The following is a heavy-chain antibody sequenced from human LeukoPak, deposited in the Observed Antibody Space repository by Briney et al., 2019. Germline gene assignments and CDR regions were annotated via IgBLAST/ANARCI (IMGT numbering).Heavy chain of an antibody. Sequence: GGSLRLSCAASGFTFSSYSMNWVRQAPGKGLEWVSYISSSSSTIYYADSVKGRFTISRDNAKNSLYLQMNSLRAEDTAVYYCASMTWWELPACWGQGTLVTVSS. D-gene: IGHD2-15*01. V-gene: IGHV3-48*04. CDR1: GFTFSSYS. CDR3: ASMTWWELPAC. J-gene: IGHJ4*02. CDR2: ISSSSSTI.